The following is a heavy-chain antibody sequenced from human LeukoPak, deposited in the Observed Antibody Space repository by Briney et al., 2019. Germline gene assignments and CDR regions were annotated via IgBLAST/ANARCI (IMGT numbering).Heavy chain of an antibody. CDR3: ASVRSGYGYYFDY. CDR2: INPSGGST. V-gene: IGHV1-46*01. Sequence: ASVKVSCKASGYTFTSYNMHWVRQAPGQGLEWMGIINPSGGSTSYAQKFQGRVTMTRDTSTSTVYMELSSLRSEDTAVYYCASVRSGYGYYFDYWGQGTLVTVSS. J-gene: IGHJ4*02. CDR1: GYTFTSYN. D-gene: IGHD3-22*01.